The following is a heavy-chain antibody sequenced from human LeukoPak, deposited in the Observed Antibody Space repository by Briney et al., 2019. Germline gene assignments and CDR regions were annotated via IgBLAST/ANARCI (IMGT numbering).Heavy chain of an antibody. CDR2: TQDDESNK. Sequence: GGSLRLSCAASGFIFSSFGMHWVRQAPGKGLEWVAFTQDDESNKYYAGSVKGRFTISRDNSKNTLFLQMSSLRPEDTALYYCPKQMVERPHYYYMDVWGKGTTVTVSS. J-gene: IGHJ6*03. CDR1: GFIFSSFG. V-gene: IGHV3-30*02. D-gene: IGHD2-8*01. CDR3: PKQMVERPHYYYMDV.